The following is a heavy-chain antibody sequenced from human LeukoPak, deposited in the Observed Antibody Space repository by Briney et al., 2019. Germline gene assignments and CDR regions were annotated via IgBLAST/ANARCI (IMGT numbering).Heavy chain of an antibody. CDR3: AKDLNFRVGASDY. Sequence: PGGSLRLSCAASGFTFDDYAMQWVRQAPGKGLEWVSLISGAGYSTFHADSVKGRFTISRDNSKNSLYLQMNSLRPEDTAVYYCAKDLNFRVGASDYWGQGTLVTVSS. V-gene: IGHV3-43*02. J-gene: IGHJ4*02. CDR2: ISGAGYST. CDR1: GFTFDDYA. D-gene: IGHD1-26*01.